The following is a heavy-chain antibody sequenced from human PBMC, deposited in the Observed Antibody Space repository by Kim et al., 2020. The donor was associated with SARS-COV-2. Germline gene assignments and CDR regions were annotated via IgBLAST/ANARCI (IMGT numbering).Heavy chain of an antibody. Sequence: GTTEYAASVKGRFIISRDDSKSIAYLQMNSLQTEDTAVYYCTRDLHAFDIWGQGTMVTVSS. CDR2: GTT. CDR3: TRDLHAFDI. J-gene: IGHJ3*02. V-gene: IGHV3-49*02.